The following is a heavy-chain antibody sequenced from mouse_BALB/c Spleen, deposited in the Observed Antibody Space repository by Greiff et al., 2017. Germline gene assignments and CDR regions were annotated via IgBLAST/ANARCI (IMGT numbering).Heavy chain of an antibody. J-gene: IGHJ2*01. V-gene: IGHV5-12-2*01. CDR3: ARHPGGYFDD. Sequence: EVKLMESGGGLVQPGGSLKLSCAASGFTFSSYTMSWVRQTPEKRLEWVAYISNGGGSTYYPDTVKGRFTISRDNAKNTLYLQMSSLKSEDTAMYYCARHPGGYFDDWGQGTTLTVSS. CDR1: GFTFSSYT. CDR2: ISNGGGST.